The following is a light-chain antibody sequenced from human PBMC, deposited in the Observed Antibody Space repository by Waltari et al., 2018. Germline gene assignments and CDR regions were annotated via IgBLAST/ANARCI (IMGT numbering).Light chain of an antibody. CDR2: QDT. J-gene: IGLJ2*01. V-gene: IGLV3-1*01. Sequence: SYELTQPHSVSVSPGQTASITCSGDKLGDQYACWYQQKPGQSPLVVIYQDTKRPSGIPERFSGSNSGNTATLTISGTQAMDEADYYCQAWDSSTAVFGGGTKLTVL. CDR3: QAWDSSTAV. CDR1: KLGDQY.